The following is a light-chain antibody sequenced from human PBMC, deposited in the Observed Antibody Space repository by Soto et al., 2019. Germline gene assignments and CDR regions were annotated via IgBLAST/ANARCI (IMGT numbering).Light chain of an antibody. V-gene: IGKV1-5*03. J-gene: IGKJ1*01. CDR2: KAS. CDR1: QTISSW. Sequence: DIQMTQSPSTLSGSVGDRVTITCRASQTISSWLAWYQQKPGKAPKLLIYKASTLKSGVPSRFSGSKSGTELALPISSLYPDDFATCFCQHHKSYSEAFGKGAKVDIK. CDR3: QHHKSYSEA.